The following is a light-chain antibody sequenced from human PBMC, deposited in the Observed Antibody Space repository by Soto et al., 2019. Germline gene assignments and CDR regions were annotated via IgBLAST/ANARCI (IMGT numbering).Light chain of an antibody. Sequence: QSALTQPASVSGSPGQSITISCTDTSSDGDAYKYVSWYQQYPGKAPRLMIYEVSNRPSGVSDRFSGSKFGNTASLTISGLQAEDEADYYCQSYDSTLSARYVFGTGTKLTVL. CDR3: QSYDSTLSARYV. V-gene: IGLV2-14*01. CDR1: SSDGDAYKY. J-gene: IGLJ1*01. CDR2: EVS.